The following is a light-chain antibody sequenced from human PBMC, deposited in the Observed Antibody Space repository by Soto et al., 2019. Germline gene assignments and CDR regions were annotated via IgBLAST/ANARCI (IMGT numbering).Light chain of an antibody. CDR2: DAS. J-gene: IGKJ5*01. CDR1: QSVSSY. Sequence: EIVLTQSPATLSLSPGERATLSCRASQSVSSYLAWYQQKPGQAPRLLIYDASNRATGIPARFSGSGSGTDFTLTISSLEPEDFAVYYCQQYHKWPITFGQGTRLEIK. V-gene: IGKV3-11*01. CDR3: QQYHKWPIT.